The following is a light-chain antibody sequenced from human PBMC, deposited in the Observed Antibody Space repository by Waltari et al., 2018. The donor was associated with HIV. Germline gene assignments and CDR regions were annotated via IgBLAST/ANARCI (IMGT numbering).Light chain of an antibody. CDR3: QQYGSSPR. V-gene: IGKV3-20*01. J-gene: IGKJ2*01. CDR2: GAS. Sequence: DIVLPQSPGTLSLSPGERATLSCRASQSVSSSYLAWYQEKPCQAPRLLSYGASSRATGIPDRFSGSGSGTDFTLTISRLEPEDFAVYYCQQYGSSPRFGQGTKLEIK. CDR1: QSVSSSY.